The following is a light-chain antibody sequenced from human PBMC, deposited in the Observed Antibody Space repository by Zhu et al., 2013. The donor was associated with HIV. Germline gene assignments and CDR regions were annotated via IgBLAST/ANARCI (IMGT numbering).Light chain of an antibody. Sequence: IVLTQSPVILSLSPGERATLSCRASQAIGTYLAWYQQKPGQAPKLLIYGASTMATGIPARFSGSGSGTEFTLTITSLQSEDFAVYYCQEYEDSPITFGQGTRLEMK. CDR1: QAIGTY. V-gene: IGKV3-15*01. J-gene: IGKJ5*01. CDR2: GAS. CDR3: QEYEDSPIT.